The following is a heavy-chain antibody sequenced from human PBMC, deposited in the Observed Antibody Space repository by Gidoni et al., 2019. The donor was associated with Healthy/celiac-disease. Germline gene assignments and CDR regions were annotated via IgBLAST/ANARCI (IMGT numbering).Heavy chain of an antibody. CDR2: ISYDGSNK. CDR1: GFPFSSYG. CDR3: AKEGPGDY. Sequence: QVQLVESGGGVVQPGRSLRLSCAASGFPFSSYGMHWVRQAPGKGLEWVAVISYDGSNKYYADSVKGRFTISRDNSKNTLYLQMNSLRAEDTAVYYCAKEGPGDYWGQGTLVTVSS. V-gene: IGHV3-30*18. J-gene: IGHJ4*02.